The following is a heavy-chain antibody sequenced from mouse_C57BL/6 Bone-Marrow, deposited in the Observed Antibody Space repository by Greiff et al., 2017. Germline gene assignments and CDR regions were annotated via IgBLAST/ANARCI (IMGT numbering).Heavy chain of an antibody. CDR1: GYTFTSYW. CDR3: ARYGDVRAMDY. CDR2: IHPNSGST. J-gene: IGHJ4*01. V-gene: IGHV1-64*01. Sequence: VQLQQPGAELVKPGASVKLSCKASGYTFTSYWMHWVKQRPGQGLEWIGMIHPNSGSTNYNEKFKSKATLTVDKSSSTAYMQLSSLTSEDSAVYYCARYGDVRAMDYWGQGTSVTVSS. D-gene: IGHD2-13*01.